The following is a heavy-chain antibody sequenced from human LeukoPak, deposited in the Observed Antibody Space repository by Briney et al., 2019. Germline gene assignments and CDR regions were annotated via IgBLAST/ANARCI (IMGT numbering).Heavy chain of an antibody. CDR3: ARYIAVAANDAFDI. J-gene: IGHJ3*02. CDR1: GFTFSSYA. V-gene: IGHV3-23*01. CDR2: ISGSGGST. Sequence: GGSLRLSRAASGFTFSSYAMSWVRQAPGKGLEWVSAISGSGGSTYYADSVKGRFTISRDNAKNSLYLQMNSLRAEDTAVYYCARYIAVAANDAFDIWGQGTMVTVSS. D-gene: IGHD6-19*01.